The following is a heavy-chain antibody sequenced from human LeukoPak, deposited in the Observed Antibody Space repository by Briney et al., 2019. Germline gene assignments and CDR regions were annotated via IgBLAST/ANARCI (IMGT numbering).Heavy chain of an antibody. Sequence: GGSLRLSCAASGFIFSDYYMSWIRQTPGKGLEWISYISYTYSDIYYADSVRGRFTISRDNAKNSLYLQMNNLRAEDTAVYYCASGSSSVGYWGQGTRVTVSS. D-gene: IGHD6-6*01. CDR3: ASGSSSVGY. V-gene: IGHV3-11*01. J-gene: IGHJ4*02. CDR2: ISYTYSDI. CDR1: GFIFSDYY.